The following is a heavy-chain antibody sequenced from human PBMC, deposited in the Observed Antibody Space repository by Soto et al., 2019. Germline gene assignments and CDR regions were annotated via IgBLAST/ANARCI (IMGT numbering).Heavy chain of an antibody. V-gene: IGHV1-18*01. Sequence: QVHLVQAGAEVKKPGASVKVSCKGSGYTFTSYGITWVRQAPGQGLEWMGWISAHNGNTDYAQRLQGRVTVTRDTSTSTAYMELRSLRSDNTAVYYCARGRYGDYWGQGALVTVSS. CDR3: ARGRYGDY. D-gene: IGHD1-1*01. J-gene: IGHJ4*02. CDR2: ISAHNGNT. CDR1: GYTFTSYG.